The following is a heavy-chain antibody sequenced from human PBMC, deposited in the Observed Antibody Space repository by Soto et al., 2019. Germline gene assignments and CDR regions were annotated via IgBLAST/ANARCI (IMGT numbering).Heavy chain of an antibody. CDR2: IYSGGST. D-gene: IGHD6-13*01. CDR1: VFTASSNY. CDR3: AKSTPPLTAYGSSRSPDDAFDI. Sequence: GGSLRLSCAASVFTASSNYMRWVRQSPGKGLEWVSVIYSGGSTYYPDSVKGRFTISRHKSKDTLYLQMNSLRAEDTAVYYWAKSTPPLTAYGSSRSPDDAFDISGQGTMVTVSS. J-gene: IGHJ3*02. V-gene: IGHV3-53*01.